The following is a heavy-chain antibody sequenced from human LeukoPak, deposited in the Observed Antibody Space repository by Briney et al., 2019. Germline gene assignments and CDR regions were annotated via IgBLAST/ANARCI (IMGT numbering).Heavy chain of an antibody. D-gene: IGHD6-19*01. CDR3: ARHKYSSGWPPEGAFDI. CDR2: IYYSGST. CDR1: GGSISSYY. Sequence: SETLSLTCIVSGGSISSYYWSWLRQPPGKGLEWIGYIYYSGSTNYNPSLKSRVTISVATSKNQFSLELSSVTAADTAVYYCARHKYSSGWPPEGAFDIWGQGTMVTVSS. V-gene: IGHV4-59*08. J-gene: IGHJ3*02.